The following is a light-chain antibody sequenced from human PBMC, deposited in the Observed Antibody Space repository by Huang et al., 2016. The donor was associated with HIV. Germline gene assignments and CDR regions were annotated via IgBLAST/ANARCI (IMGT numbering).Light chain of an antibody. CDR2: GGS. CDR1: QAIGHS. J-gene: IGKJ4*01. Sequence: AIQLTQSPSSVSASVGDRVTVTCRASQAIGHSLAWYQHKPGKAPKLLIYGGSILQSGVSPRFSGNGSGTDFSLTSSSLRSEDFATYFCQQRRSYPLTFGGGTDV. CDR3: QQRRSYPLT. V-gene: IGKV1-13*02.